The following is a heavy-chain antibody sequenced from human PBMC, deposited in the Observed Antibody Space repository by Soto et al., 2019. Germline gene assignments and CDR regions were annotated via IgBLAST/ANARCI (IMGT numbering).Heavy chain of an antibody. CDR3: TRDLLSGWYGGPYCAS. V-gene: IGHV3-49*04. CDR1: WFTFGDYG. J-gene: IGHJ5*02. CDR2: IRSKAYVGTT. Sequence: GGSVRRSCTASWFTFGDYGMSWVRQAPGEGLEWLGFIRSKAYVGTTEYAASVKGRFTISRDDSKSIAYLQMKSLKTEDTAVYYCTRDLLSGWYGGPYCASWGQGT. D-gene: IGHD6-19*01.